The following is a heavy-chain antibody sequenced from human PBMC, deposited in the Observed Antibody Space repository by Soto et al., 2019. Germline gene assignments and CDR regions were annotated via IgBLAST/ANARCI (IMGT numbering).Heavy chain of an antibody. Sequence: EVQLVESGGGLIQPGGSLRLSCAASGFTVSSKYMTWVRQAPGKGLEWVSVIYGGGTTYYADSVKGRFTISRDNSKNTLYLHVSSLRAEATAVYSCVQTTGWPGFDFWGQGTLVTVSS. V-gene: IGHV3-53*01. CDR3: VQTTGWPGFDF. CDR1: GFTVSSKY. CDR2: IYGGGTT. J-gene: IGHJ4*02. D-gene: IGHD6-19*01.